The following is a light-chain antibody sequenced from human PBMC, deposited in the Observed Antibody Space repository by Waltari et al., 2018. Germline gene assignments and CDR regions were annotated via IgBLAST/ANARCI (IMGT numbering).Light chain of an antibody. Sequence: QSVLTQPPSASGTPGQRVTISCSGSSSNIGSNYVYWYQQLPGTAPKLLIYRNNQRPSGVPDRLSGSNAGTSASLAISGLRSEDEADYYCAAWDDSLSAWVFGGGTKLTVL. V-gene: IGLV1-47*01. J-gene: IGLJ3*02. CDR2: RNN. CDR3: AAWDDSLSAWV. CDR1: SSNIGSNY.